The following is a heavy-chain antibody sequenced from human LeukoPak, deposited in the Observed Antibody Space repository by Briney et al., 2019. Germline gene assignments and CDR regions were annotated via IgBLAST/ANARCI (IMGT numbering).Heavy chain of an antibody. D-gene: IGHD2/OR15-2a*01. CDR1: GGSFSGYY. CDR3: ARGLPTWATGQDYYYYYYMDV. J-gene: IGHJ6*03. CDR2: INHSGST. V-gene: IGHV4-34*01. Sequence: SETLSLTCAVYGGSFSGYYWSWIRQPPGKGLEWIGEINHSGSTNYNPSLKGRVTISVGTSKNQFSLKLSSVAAADTAVYYCARGLPTWATGQDYYYYYYMDVWGKGTTVTVSS.